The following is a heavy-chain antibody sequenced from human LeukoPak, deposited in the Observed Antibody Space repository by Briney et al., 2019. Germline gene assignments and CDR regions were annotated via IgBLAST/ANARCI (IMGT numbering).Heavy chain of an antibody. CDR2: ISYDGSKK. D-gene: IGHD2-15*01. Sequence: GGSLRLSCAASGFTFSSYGMHWVRQAPGKELEWVALISYDGSKKYYADSVKGRFTISRDNSKNTLFLQMNSLRAEDTAVYYCAKAPHRVLNLGYCSGGNCWVDYWGQGTLVTVSS. CDR3: AKAPHRVLNLGYCSGGNCWVDY. J-gene: IGHJ4*02. V-gene: IGHV3-30*18. CDR1: GFTFSSYG.